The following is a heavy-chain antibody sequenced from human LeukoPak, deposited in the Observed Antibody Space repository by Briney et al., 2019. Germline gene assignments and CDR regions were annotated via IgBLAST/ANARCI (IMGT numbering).Heavy chain of an antibody. V-gene: IGHV3-48*01. Sequence: TGGFLRLSCAASGFTFSSYSMNWVRQAPGKGLEWVSYISSSSSTIYYADSVKGRFTISRDNAKNSLYLQMNSLRAEDTAVYYCARRGAFDIWGQGTMVTVSS. CDR2: ISSSSSTI. CDR3: ARRGAFDI. J-gene: IGHJ3*02. CDR1: GFTFSSYS.